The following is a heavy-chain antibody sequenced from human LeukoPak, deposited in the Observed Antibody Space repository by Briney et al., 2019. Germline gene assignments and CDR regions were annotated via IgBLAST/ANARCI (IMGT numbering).Heavy chain of an antibody. D-gene: IGHD3-10*01. CDR2: INPNSGGT. Sequence: GASVKVSCKASGYTFTDYYMHWVRQAPGQGLEWMGRINPNSGGTNYAQKFQGRVTMTRDTSISTAYMELSRLRSDDTAVYYCARAGVWFGEITDYWGQGTLVTVSS. CDR1: GYTFTDYY. CDR3: ARAGVWFGEITDY. J-gene: IGHJ4*02. V-gene: IGHV1-2*06.